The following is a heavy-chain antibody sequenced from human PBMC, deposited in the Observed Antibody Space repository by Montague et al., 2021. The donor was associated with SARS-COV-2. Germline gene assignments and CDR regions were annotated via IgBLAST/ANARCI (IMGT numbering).Heavy chain of an antibody. J-gene: IGHJ4*02. CDR2: ISHSGNT. CDR3: ARRGSSVWGVTVSAELDY. D-gene: IGHD3-10*01. V-gene: IGHV4-34*01. Sequence: SETRSLTCAVYGGSFSGCYWSWIRQPPGKGLEWIGEISHSGNTNYNPSLKSRVTISIDTSKNQFSLKLSSVTAADTAVYYCARRGSSVWGVTVSAELDYWGQGILVIVSS. CDR1: GGSFSGCY.